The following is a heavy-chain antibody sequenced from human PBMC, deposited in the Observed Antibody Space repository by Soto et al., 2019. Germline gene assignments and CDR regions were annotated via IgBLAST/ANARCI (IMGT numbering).Heavy chain of an antibody. J-gene: IGHJ4*02. D-gene: IGHD3-10*01. Sequence: PSETLSLTCAVYGGSFSGYYWSWIRQPPGKGLEWIGEINHSGSTNYNPSLKSRVTISVDTSKNQFSLKLSSVTAADTAVYYCARAPSAVLLWFGELSYYFDYWGQGTLVTVS. CDR2: INHSGST. CDR3: ARAPSAVLLWFGELSYYFDY. V-gene: IGHV4-34*01. CDR1: GGSFSGYY.